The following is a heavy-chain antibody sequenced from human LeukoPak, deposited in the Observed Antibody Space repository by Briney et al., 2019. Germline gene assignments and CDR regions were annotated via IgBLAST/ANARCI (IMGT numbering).Heavy chain of an antibody. J-gene: IGHJ5*02. V-gene: IGHV1-18*04. D-gene: IGHD3-9*01. CDR2: ISAYNGNT. CDR3: ARVGLYYDILSGWFDP. CDR1: GYTFTGYY. Sequence: ASVKVSCKASGYTFTGYYMHWVRQAPGQGLEWMGWISAYNGNTNYAQKLQGRVTMTTDTSTSTAYMELRSLGSDDTAVYYCARVGLYYDILSGWFDPWGQGTLVTVSS.